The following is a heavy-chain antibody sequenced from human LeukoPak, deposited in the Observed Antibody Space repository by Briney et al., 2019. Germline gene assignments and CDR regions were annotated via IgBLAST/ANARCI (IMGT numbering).Heavy chain of an antibody. CDR3: AKALARGADY. CDR2: IRYDGSTS. V-gene: IGHV3-30*02. J-gene: IGHJ4*02. Sequence: PGGSLRLSCVASGFSFRDYDMHWVRQPPGKGLGWVAFIRYDGSTSYYAESVKGRFTISRDNSKNTLYLQIHSLRPEDTAVYYCAKALARGADYWGQGTLVTVSS. CDR1: GFSFRDYD. D-gene: IGHD3-10*01.